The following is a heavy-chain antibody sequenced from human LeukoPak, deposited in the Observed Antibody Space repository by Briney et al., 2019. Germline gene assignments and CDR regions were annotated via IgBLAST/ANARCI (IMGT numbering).Heavy chain of an antibody. D-gene: IGHD6-13*01. CDR1: GLTVSSNY. V-gene: IGHV3-53*01. Sequence: PGGSLRLSCAASGLTVSSNYMSWVRQAPGKGLEWVSVIYSGGSTYYADSVKGRFTISRDNSKNTLYLQMNSLRAEDTAVYYCARDVSLSSWFDYWGQGTLVTVSS. CDR2: IYSGGST. CDR3: ARDVSLSSWFDY. J-gene: IGHJ4*02.